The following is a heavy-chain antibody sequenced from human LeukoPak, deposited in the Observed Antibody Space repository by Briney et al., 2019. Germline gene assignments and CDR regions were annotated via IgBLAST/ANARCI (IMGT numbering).Heavy chain of an antibody. J-gene: IGHJ5*02. CDR2: IYSDGST. D-gene: IGHD2-2*01. V-gene: IGHV3-66*01. CDR3: AGGPKQQLLWGRASNGFDP. Sequence: GGSLRLSCAASGFIVSSKYMSWVRQAPGKGLEWVSVIYSDGSTHYADSVKGRFTISRDNSKNMLYLQMNSLRAEDTAVYYCAGGPKQQLLWGRASNGFDPWGQGTLVTVSS. CDR1: GFIVSSKY.